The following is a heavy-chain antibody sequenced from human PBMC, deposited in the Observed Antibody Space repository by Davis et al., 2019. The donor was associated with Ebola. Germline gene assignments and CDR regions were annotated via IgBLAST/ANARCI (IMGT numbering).Heavy chain of an antibody. CDR1: GGSLSDYY. V-gene: IGHV4-34*01. D-gene: IGHD3-16*01. J-gene: IGHJ6*04. CDR3: ARGGRFYGMDV. Sequence: SETLSLTCAVDGGSLSDYYWSWIRQPPGKGLEWIGEIGHGVSTDYTPSLKSRVTISLDTSKNQFSLKLSSVTAADTAVYYCARGGRFYGMDVWGKGTTVTVSS. CDR2: IGHGVST.